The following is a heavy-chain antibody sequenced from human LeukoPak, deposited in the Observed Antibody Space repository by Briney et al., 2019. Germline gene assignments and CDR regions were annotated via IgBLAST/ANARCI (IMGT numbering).Heavy chain of an antibody. D-gene: IGHD3-10*01. CDR1: GFTFSSFA. CDR3: AKEASGYGYYFDY. J-gene: IGHJ4*02. V-gene: IGHV3-23*01. CDR2: ISDSGGIT. Sequence: GGSLRLSCAVSGFTFSSFAMSWVRQAPGKGLEWVSVISDSGGITFYADSVKGRFTISRDNSKNTLYLQMSSLRAEDTAVYYCAKEASGYGYYFDYWGQGTLVTVSS.